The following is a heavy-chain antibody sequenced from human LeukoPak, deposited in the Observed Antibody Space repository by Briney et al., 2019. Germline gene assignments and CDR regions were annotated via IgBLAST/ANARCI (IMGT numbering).Heavy chain of an antibody. J-gene: IGHJ4*02. Sequence: GGSLRLSCAVSGFTFSAYWMSWVRQAPGKGLEWVATINQDVSQIKYVDSVKGRFTISRDNAKNSLYLQMNSLRAEDTAVYYCAKLGYNSWDFDYWGQGTVVTVSS. CDR3: AKLGYNSWDFDY. V-gene: IGHV3-7*01. CDR1: GFTFSAYW. D-gene: IGHD6-13*01. CDR2: INQDVSQI.